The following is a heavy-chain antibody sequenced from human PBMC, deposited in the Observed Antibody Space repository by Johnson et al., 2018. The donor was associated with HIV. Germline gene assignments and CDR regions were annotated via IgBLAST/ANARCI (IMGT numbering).Heavy chain of an antibody. D-gene: IGHD3-3*01. V-gene: IGHV3-23*04. CDR1: GFTFSSYA. CDR3: ARAYYTFWSGYDDFDI. CDR2: ISGSGGST. Sequence: VQLVESGGGLVKPGGSLRLSCAGSGFTFSSYAMSWVRQAPGKGLEWVSAISGSGGSTYYADSVKGRFTISRDNSKNTLYLQMNSLRAEDTAVYYCARAYYTFWSGYDDFDIWGQGTMVTVSS. J-gene: IGHJ3*02.